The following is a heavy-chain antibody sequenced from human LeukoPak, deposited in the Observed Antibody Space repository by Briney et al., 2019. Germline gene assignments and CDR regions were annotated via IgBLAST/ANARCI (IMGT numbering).Heavy chain of an antibody. J-gene: IGHJ3*02. V-gene: IGHV4-39*01. CDR3: ARGKAGTDAFDI. CDR2: IYFSGSV. Sequence: SETLSLTCTVSGDITHYWGWIRQPPGKGLECIGSIYFSGSVYYNPSLRSRVTISLDTSKKQLSLKLNSVTAADTAIYYCARGKAGTDAFDIWGQGTMVTVSS. CDR1: GDITHY. D-gene: IGHD6-13*01.